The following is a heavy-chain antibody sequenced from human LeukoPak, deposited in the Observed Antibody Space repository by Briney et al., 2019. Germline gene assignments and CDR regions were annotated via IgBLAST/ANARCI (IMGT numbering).Heavy chain of an antibody. CDR1: GGSISSSSYY. D-gene: IGHD5-18*01. CDR3: ARLGSYTASYYFDY. Sequence: PSGTLSLTCTVSGGSISSSSYYWGWIRQPPGKGLEWIGSIYYSGSTYYNPSLKSRVTISVDTSKNQFSLKLSSVTAADTAVYYCARLGSYTASYYFDYWGQGTLVTVSS. V-gene: IGHV4-39*01. J-gene: IGHJ4*02. CDR2: IYYSGST.